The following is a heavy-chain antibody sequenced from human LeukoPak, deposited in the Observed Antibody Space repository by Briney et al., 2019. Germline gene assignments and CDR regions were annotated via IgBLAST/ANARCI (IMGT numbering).Heavy chain of an antibody. CDR1: GGSISSSSYY. CDR2: IYSSGST. Sequence: SETLSLTCTVSGGSISSSSYYWGWIRQLPGKGLEWIGSIYSSGSTYYNPSLKSRVTISVDTSKNQFSLTLSSVPASDTAVYYCARRGGSGRSFDYWGQGILVTVSS. CDR3: ARRGGSGRSFDY. V-gene: IGHV4-39*01. J-gene: IGHJ4*02. D-gene: IGHD3-10*01.